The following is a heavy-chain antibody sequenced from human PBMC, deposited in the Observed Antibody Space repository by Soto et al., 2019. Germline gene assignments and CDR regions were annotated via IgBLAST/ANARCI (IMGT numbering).Heavy chain of an antibody. CDR1: GFSISDHY. Sequence: PGGSLRLSCAASGFSISDHYMGWIRQAPGKGLEWVSYSSNSGTFTKYADSVKGRFSISRDNAKNSLYLEINSLRGEDTAIYYCVRSGDNYNVLDYWGQGTPVTVSS. CDR3: VRSGDNYNVLDY. J-gene: IGHJ4*02. D-gene: IGHD3-10*02. V-gene: IGHV3-11*03. CDR2: SSNSGTFT.